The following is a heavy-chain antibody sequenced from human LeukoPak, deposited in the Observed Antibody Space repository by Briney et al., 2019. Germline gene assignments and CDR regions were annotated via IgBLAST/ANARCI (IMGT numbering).Heavy chain of an antibody. CDR1: GGSLTNYY. CDR3: ARLNFRGGEALHFDS. J-gene: IGHJ4*02. V-gene: IGHV4-4*09. D-gene: IGHD3-16*01. Sequence: ASETLSLTCSVSGGSLTNYYWGRIRQPPGKGLEFIGYIHSDGTTNYDSSLQSRVAISLDTSKIQFSLRLYSVTAADTALYFCARLNFRGGEALHFDSWGQGTLVTVSS. CDR2: IHSDGTT.